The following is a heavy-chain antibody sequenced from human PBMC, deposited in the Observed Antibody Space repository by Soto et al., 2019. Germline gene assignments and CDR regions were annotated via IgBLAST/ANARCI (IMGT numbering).Heavy chain of an antibody. V-gene: IGHV1-18*01. CDR2: IGAYNGNT. CDR3: ARDSAPYYYGSGSYHDAFDI. J-gene: IGHJ3*02. D-gene: IGHD3-10*01. Sequence: GASVKVSCKASGFTFTSSAVQWVRPARGQRLEWMGWIGAYNGNTNYAQKLQDRVTMTTDTSTSTAYMELRSLRSDDTAVYYCARDSAPYYYGSGSYHDAFDIWGQGTMVTVSS. CDR1: GFTFTSSA.